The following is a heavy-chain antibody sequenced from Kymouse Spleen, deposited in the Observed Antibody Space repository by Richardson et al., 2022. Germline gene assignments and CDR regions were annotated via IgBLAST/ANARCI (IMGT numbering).Heavy chain of an antibody. Sequence: QVQLQQWGAGLLKPSETLSLTCAVYGGSFSGYYWSWIRQPPGKGLEWIGEINHSGSTNYNPSLKSRVTISVDTSKNQFSLKLSSVTAADTAVYYCARGVYNWNFYAFDIWGQGTMVTVSS. CDR2: INHSGST. D-gene: IGHD1-7*01. V-gene: IGHV4-34*01. CDR1: GGSFSGYY. CDR3: ARGVYNWNFYAFDI. J-gene: IGHJ3*02.